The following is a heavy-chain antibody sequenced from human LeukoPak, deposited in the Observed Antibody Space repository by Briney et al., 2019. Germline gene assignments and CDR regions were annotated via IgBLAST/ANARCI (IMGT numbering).Heavy chain of an antibody. CDR3: ARDRIEGYYYYYYGMDV. V-gene: IGHV1-69*04. CDR1: GGTFSSYA. J-gene: IGHJ6*02. CDR2: IIPILGIA. Sequence: ASVKVSCKASGGTFSSYATSWVRQAPGQGLEWMGRIIPILGIANYAQKFQGRVTITADKSTSTAYMELSSLRSEDTAAYYCARDRIEGYYYYYYGMDVWGQGTTVTVSS.